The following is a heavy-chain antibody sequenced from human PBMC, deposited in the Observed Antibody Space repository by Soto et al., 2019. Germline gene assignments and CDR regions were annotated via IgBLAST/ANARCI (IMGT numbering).Heavy chain of an antibody. J-gene: IGHJ4*02. V-gene: IGHV5-51*01. D-gene: IGHD4-4*01. CDR1: GYDFASYW. Sequence: PGESLKISCKGSGYDFASYWIGWVRQMPGKGLEYMAIIYPGDSDAKYSPSFQGHVSISADKSANSTSLQWRSLRASDSAMYFCERQGCPLTTKNPLDIWGQGTLVTVYS. CDR2: IYPGDSDA. CDR3: ERQGCPLTTKNPLDI.